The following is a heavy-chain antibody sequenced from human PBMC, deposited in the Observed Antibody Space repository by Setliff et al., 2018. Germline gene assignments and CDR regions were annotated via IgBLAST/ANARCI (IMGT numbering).Heavy chain of an antibody. D-gene: IGHD5-18*01. CDR2: IDPSGDYT. CDR1: GYAFITFG. V-gene: IGHV1-46*01. Sequence: ASVKVSCKTSGYAFITFGMSRVRQAPGQGLEWMGIIDPSGDYTNYAQKFQGRVTMTRDTSTTTVHMELSSLRSDDTAVYYCARAPLESGYYYGQGHYFDYWGQGTLVTVSS. J-gene: IGHJ4*02. CDR3: ARAPLESGYYYGQGHYFDY.